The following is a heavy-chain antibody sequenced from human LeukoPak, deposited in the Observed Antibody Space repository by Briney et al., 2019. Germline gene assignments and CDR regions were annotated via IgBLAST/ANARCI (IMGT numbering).Heavy chain of an antibody. D-gene: IGHD1-26*01. CDR3: ARDLVGAHYYYYGMDV. CDR1: GFTFSSYE. CDR2: ISSSGSTI. J-gene: IGHJ6*02. Sequence: GGSLRLSCAASGFTFSSYEMNWVRQAPGKGLEWVSYISSSGSTIYYADSVKGRFTISRDNAKNSLYLQMNSLRAEDTAVYYCARDLVGAHYYYYGMDVWAKGPRSPSP. V-gene: IGHV3-48*03.